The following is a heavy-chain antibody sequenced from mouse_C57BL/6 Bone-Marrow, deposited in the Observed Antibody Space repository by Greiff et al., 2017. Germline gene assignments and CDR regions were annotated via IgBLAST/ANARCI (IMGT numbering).Heavy chain of an antibody. CDR2: ISGGGGNT. D-gene: IGHD2-1*01. Sequence: EVKVVESGGGLVKPGGSLKLSCAASGFTFSSYTMSWVRQTPEQRLEWVATISGGGGNTYYPDSVKGRFTISRDNAKNTLYLQMSSLRSEATALXSCARRSDGNYRGGAMDYWGQGTSVTVSS. J-gene: IGHJ4*01. CDR1: GFTFSSYT. V-gene: IGHV5-9*01. CDR3: ARRSDGNYRGGAMDY.